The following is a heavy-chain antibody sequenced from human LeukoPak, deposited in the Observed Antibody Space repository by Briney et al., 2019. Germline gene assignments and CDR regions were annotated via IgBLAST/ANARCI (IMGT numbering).Heavy chain of an antibody. V-gene: IGHV3-21*01. J-gene: IGHJ4*02. CDR3: ARIGLGRDAYNSFDY. CDR2: ISATTIYK. Sequence: GGSLRLSCAASGFTFSNYDMTWVRQAPGKGLEYVSSISATTIYKFSANSVRGRFTISRDNVENSLYLQMNDLRGEDTAVYYYARIGLGRDAYNSFDYWGQGTLVTVSS. CDR1: GFTFSNYD. D-gene: IGHD5-24*01.